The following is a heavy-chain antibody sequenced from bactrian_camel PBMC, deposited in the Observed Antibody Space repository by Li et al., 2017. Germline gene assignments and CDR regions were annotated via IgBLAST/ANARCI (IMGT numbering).Heavy chain of an antibody. CDR2: IRPSNGDL. J-gene: IGHJ6*01. V-gene: IGHV3S31*01. D-gene: IGHD1*01. CDR1: GGTYTSNF. Sequence: DVQLVESGGGLVQPGGSLRLSCAASGGTYTSNFMTWFRQAPGEEREGVAAIRPSNGDLYYAENEKGRSTVSRDNAKNHLDLEISSLKPEDAAMYYCAAELQPTVAASWYLGWRGHPTFGSWGQGTQVTVS. CDR3: AAELQPTVAASWYLGWRGHPTFGS.